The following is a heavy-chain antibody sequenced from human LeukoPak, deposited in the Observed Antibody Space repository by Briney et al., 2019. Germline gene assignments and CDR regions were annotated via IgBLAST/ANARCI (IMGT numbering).Heavy chain of an antibody. J-gene: IGHJ4*02. Sequence: PGGSLRLSCAASGFTFSSYAMSWVRQAPGKGLEWVSAISGSGGSTYYADSVKGRFTISRDNAKNSLYLQMNSLRAEDTAVYYCARDGWELPAFDYWGQGTLVTVSS. D-gene: IGHD1-26*01. CDR3: ARDGWELPAFDY. CDR2: ISGSGGST. V-gene: IGHV3-23*01. CDR1: GFTFSSYA.